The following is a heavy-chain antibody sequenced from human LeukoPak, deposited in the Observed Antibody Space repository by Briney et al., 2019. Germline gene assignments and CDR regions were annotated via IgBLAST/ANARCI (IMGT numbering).Heavy chain of an antibody. D-gene: IGHD6-13*01. Sequence: PGGSLRLSCAASGFTFSSYNMNWVRQAPGKGLEWVSYITGSSSSIYYADSVKGRFTISRDNAKNSLYLQMSSLRAEDTAVYYCAREPTYTSSWFASCDYWGQGTPVTVSS. CDR3: AREPTYTSSWFASCDY. CDR2: ITGSSSSI. V-gene: IGHV3-48*01. CDR1: GFTFSSYN. J-gene: IGHJ4*02.